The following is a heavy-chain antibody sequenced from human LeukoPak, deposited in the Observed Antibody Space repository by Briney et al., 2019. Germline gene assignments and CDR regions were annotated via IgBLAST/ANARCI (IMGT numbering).Heavy chain of an antibody. V-gene: IGHV3-64*02. CDR2: ITVNGGTQ. Sequence: GGSLRLSCAASGFTFNSYPMHWVRQAPGKRLEYVSGITVNGGTQYYGDPVKGRFTISRDNSKNTLFLQLGGLTPDDTAVYYCARPKAPYKNHHYYFYMDVWGKGTPVAVSS. D-gene: IGHD5-24*01. J-gene: IGHJ6*03. CDR3: ARPKAPYKNHHYYFYMDV. CDR1: GFTFNSYP.